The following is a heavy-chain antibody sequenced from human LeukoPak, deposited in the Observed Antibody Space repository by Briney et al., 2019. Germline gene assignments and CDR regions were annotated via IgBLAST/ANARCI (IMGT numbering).Heavy chain of an antibody. J-gene: IGHJ4*02. V-gene: IGHV3-21*01. D-gene: IGHD3-22*01. CDR1: GFTFRSYS. CDR2: ISSSSSYI. Sequence: GGSLRLSCAASGFTFRSYSMNWVRQAPGKGLEWVSSISSSSSYIYYADSVKGRFTISRDNAKNSLYLQMNSLRAEDTAVCYCARDGDSSGYGDYWGQGTLVTVSS. CDR3: ARDGDSSGYGDY.